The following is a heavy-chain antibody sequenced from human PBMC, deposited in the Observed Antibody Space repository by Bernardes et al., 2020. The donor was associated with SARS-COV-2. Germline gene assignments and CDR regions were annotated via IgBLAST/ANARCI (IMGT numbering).Heavy chain of an antibody. Sequence: SETLSLTCAVYGGSFSGYYWSWIRQPPGKGLEWIGEINHSGSTNYNPSLKSRVTISVDTSKNQFSLKLSSVTAADTAVYYCARFPALDILTGFDYWGQGTLVTVSS. CDR1: GGSFSGYY. CDR3: ARFPALDILTGFDY. D-gene: IGHD3-9*01. J-gene: IGHJ4*02. V-gene: IGHV4-34*01. CDR2: INHSGST.